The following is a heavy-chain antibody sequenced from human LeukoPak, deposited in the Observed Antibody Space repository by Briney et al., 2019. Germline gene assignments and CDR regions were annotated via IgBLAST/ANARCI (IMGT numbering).Heavy chain of an antibody. CDR3: ARRATIAARPFRCYYYMDV. V-gene: IGHV4-4*09. Sequence: KPSETLSLTCTVSGGSISSYYWSWIRQPPGKGLEWIGYIYTSGSTNYNPSLKSRVTISVDTSKNQFSLKLSSVTAADTAVYYCARRATIAARPFRCYYYMDVWGKGTTVTVSS. D-gene: IGHD6-6*01. CDR2: IYTSGST. J-gene: IGHJ6*03. CDR1: GGSISSYY.